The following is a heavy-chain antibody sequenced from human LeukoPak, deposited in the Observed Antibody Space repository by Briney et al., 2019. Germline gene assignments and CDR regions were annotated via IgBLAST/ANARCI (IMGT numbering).Heavy chain of an antibody. J-gene: IGHJ2*01. V-gene: IGHV5-51*01. Sequence: GESLKISCKGSGYSFTSYWIGWVRQMPGKGLEWMGIIYPGDSDTRSSPSFKGHVTMSVDKSISTAYLQWSSLEASDTAMYYCARHLNYRALQSGNRFGYFDLWGRGTLVAVSS. CDR2: IYPGDSDT. D-gene: IGHD5-24*01. CDR1: GYSFTSYW. CDR3: ARHLNYRALQSGNRFGYFDL.